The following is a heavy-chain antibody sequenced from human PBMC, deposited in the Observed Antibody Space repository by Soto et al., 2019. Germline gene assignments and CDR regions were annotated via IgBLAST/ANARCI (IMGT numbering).Heavy chain of an antibody. J-gene: IGHJ6*02. CDR3: AKGTAAAGYPPLLYYYYYGMDV. D-gene: IGHD6-13*01. V-gene: IGHV3-30*18. CDR1: GFTFSSYG. CDR2: ISYDGSNK. Sequence: QPGGSLRLSCAASGFTFSSYGMHWVRQAPGKGLEWVAVISYDGSNKYYADSVKGRFTISRDNSKNTLYLQMNSLRAEDTAVYYCAKGTAAAGYPPLLYYYYYGMDVWGQGTTVTVSS.